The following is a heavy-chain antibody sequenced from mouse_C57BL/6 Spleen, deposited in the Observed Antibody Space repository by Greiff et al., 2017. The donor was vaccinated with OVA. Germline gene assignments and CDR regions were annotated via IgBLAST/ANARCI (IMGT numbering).Heavy chain of an antibody. J-gene: IGHJ1*03. Sequence: EVQLQQSGPELVKPGASVKISCKASGYTFTDYYMNWVKQSHGKSLEWIGDINPNNGGTSYNQKFKGKATLTVDKSSSTAYMELRSLTSEDSAVYYCARWNYYGSSGGYFDVWGTGTTVTVSS. D-gene: IGHD1-1*01. V-gene: IGHV1-26*01. CDR2: INPNNGGT. CDR3: ARWNYYGSSGGYFDV. CDR1: GYTFTDYY.